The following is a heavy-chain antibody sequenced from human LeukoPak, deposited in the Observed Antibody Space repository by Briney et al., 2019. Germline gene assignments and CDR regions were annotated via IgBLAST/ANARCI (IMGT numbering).Heavy chain of an antibody. D-gene: IGHD2/OR15-2a*01. J-gene: IGHJ6*02. CDR1: GFTFCDYY. Sequence: GGSLRLSCAASGFTFCDYYMTWIRQAPGKGLEWASFISSSGDSLYYADSVRGRFTISRDNAKNSLYLQMNSLRAEDTAVYYCAREVVIVPDYFYYGLDVWGQGTTVTVSS. CDR3: AREVVIVPDYFYYGLDV. V-gene: IGHV3-11*01. CDR2: ISSSGDSL.